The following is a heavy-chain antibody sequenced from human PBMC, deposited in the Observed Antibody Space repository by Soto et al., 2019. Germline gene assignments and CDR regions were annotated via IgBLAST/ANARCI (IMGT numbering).Heavy chain of an antibody. CDR2: IYPSDSDT. V-gene: IGHV5-51*01. CDR1: GFTSTNNW. D-gene: IGHD6-19*01. CDR3: AAAIGVTESAYFHH. J-gene: IGHJ1*01. Sequence: GEXLKISCKGSGFTSTNNWIAWVRQKPGKGLEWMGIIYPSDSDTRYSPSFQGQVTISADKSISTAYLQWTSLKASDTATYYCAAAIGVTESAYFHHWGQGTRVTVSS.